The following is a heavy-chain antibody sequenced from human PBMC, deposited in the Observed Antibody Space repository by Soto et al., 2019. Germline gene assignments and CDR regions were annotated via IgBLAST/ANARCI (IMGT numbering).Heavy chain of an antibody. J-gene: IGHJ4*02. V-gene: IGHV3-30-3*01. CDR3: ARESIYCSGSYYNGIDY. D-gene: IGHD3-10*01. CDR2: ISYDGSNK. CDR1: GFTFSSYA. Sequence: QVQLVESGGGVVQPGRSLRLSCAASGFTFSSYAMHWVRQAPGKGLEWVAVISYDGSNKYYADSVKGRFTISRDNSKNTLYLQMNSLRAEDTAVYYCARESIYCSGSYYNGIDYWGQGTLVTVSS.